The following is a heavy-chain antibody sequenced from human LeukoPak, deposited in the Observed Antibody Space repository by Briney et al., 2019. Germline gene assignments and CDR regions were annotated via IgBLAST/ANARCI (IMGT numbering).Heavy chain of an antibody. CDR1: GFTFSNYA. CDR2: ISGGGDST. D-gene: IGHD3-22*01. CDR3: AKSRARREGSSGSIDY. V-gene: IGHV3-23*01. Sequence: GGSLRLSCAASGFTFSNYAMSWVRQAPGKGLEWVSGISGGGDSTYYTDSVKGRFTISRDGSKSTLYLQVNTLGAEDTAVYYCAKSRARREGSSGSIDYWGQGTLVTVSS. J-gene: IGHJ4*02.